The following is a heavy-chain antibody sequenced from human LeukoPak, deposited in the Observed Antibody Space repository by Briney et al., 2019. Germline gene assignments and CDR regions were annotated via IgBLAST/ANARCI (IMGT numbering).Heavy chain of an antibody. CDR3: ARVGSGSDSYYYYYMDV. J-gene: IGHJ6*03. CDR1: GGTFSSYA. CDR2: IIPIFGTA. Sequence: SVKVSCKASGGTFSSYAISWVRQAPGQGLEWMGGIIPIFGTANYAQKFQGRVTITTDESTSTAYMELSSLRSEDTAVYYCARVGSGSDSYYYYYMDVWGKGTTVTVSS. D-gene: IGHD1-26*01. V-gene: IGHV1-69*05.